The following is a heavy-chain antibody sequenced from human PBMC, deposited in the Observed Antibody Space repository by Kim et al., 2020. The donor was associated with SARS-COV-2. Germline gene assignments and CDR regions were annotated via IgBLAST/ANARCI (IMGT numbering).Heavy chain of an antibody. CDR3: ARGVGIAAAEWFDP. J-gene: IGHJ5*02. CDR1: GGTFSSYT. CDR2: IIPILGIA. D-gene: IGHD6-13*01. Sequence: SVKVSCKASGGTFSSYTISWVRQAPGQGLEWMGRIIPILGIANYAQKFQGRVTITADKSTSTAYMELSSLRSEDTAVYYCARGVGIAAAEWFDPWGQGTLVTVSS. V-gene: IGHV1-69*02.